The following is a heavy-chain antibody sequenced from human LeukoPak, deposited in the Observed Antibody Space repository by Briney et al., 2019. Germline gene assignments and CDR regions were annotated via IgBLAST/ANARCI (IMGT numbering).Heavy chain of an antibody. CDR3: ARLISGSSGYYHYYYYYYYMDV. V-gene: IGHV4-38-2*01. J-gene: IGHJ6*03. CDR1: GYSISSGYY. CDR2: IHHSGST. D-gene: IGHD3-22*01. Sequence: SETLSLTCAVSGYSISSGYYWGWIRQPPGKGLEWIGSIHHSGSTYYNPSLKSRGTISVDTSKNQFSLKLSSVTAADTAVYYCARLISGSSGYYHYYYYYYYMDVWGKGTTVTVSS.